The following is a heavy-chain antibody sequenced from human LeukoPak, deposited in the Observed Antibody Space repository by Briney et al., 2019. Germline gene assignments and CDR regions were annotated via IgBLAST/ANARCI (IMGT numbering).Heavy chain of an antibody. CDR2: IYTSGST. Sequence: SETLSLTCTVSGGSISSYYWSWIRQPAGKGLEWIGRIYTSGSTNYNPSLKSRVTMSVDTSKNQFSLKLSSVTAADTAVYYCARDNYYDSSGYPIANFDYWGQGTLVTVSS. CDR3: ARDNYYDSSGYPIANFDY. CDR1: GGSISSYY. D-gene: IGHD3-22*01. V-gene: IGHV4-4*07. J-gene: IGHJ4*02.